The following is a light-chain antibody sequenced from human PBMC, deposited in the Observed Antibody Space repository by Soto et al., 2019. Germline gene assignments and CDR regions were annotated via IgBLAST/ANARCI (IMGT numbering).Light chain of an antibody. Sequence: QSALTQPASVSGSPGQSITISCTGTSSDVGSYNYVSWYQQHPGKAPKLMIYEVSDRPSGISSRFSGSKSGNTASLTISGLPTEDEADYYCSSYTSSSPLFGTGTKVTVL. CDR3: SSYTSSSPL. J-gene: IGLJ1*01. V-gene: IGLV2-14*01. CDR2: EVS. CDR1: SSDVGSYNY.